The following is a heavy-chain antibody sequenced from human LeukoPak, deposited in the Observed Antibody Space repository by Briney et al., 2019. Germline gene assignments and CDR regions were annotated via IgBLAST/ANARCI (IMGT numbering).Heavy chain of an antibody. CDR1: GGSISSGGYY. V-gene: IGHV4-39*01. CDR3: ARHVSSVGVAVVITLIDS. CDR2: IYSSGNT. Sequence: SETLSLTCTFSGGSISSGGYYWSWIRQHPGKGLEWIGTIYSSGNTYYNPSLKSRVTISRDTSKNQVSLKVNSVTAADTATYYCARHVSSVGVAVVITLIDSWGQGILVTVSS. D-gene: IGHD3-3*01. J-gene: IGHJ4*02.